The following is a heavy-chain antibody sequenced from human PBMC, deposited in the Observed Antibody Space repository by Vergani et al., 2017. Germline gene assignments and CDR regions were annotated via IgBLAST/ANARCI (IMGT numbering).Heavy chain of an antibody. CDR3: AKTHDXSSLYSSYNWFDP. V-gene: IGHV5-51*03. CDR2: INPIDSKI. D-gene: IGHD3-3*01. CDR1: ESSFIINE. Sequence: EVMLVQSGAEVKKPGDSLRISCNYSESSFIINEIAWFRQFSGKGLQWMGNINPIDSKIAFSPSFQGQAIMSLDKSITTAYLQWSSLKASDTATYYCAKTHDXSSLYSSYNWFDPWGQGTQVTVSS. J-gene: IGHJ5*02.